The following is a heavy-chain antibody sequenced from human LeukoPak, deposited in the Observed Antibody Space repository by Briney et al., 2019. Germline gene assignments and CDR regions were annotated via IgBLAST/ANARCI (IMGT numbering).Heavy chain of an antibody. CDR2: IYHSGST. V-gene: IGHV4-38-2*02. CDR1: GYSISSGYY. D-gene: IGHD1-1*01. CDR3: ARVVKGGSGAFDI. Sequence: SETLSLTCTVSGYSISSGYYWGWIRQPPGKGLEWIGSIYHSGSTYYNPSLKSRVTISVDTSKNQFSLKLSSVTAADTAVYYCARVVKGGSGAFDIWGQGTMVTVSS. J-gene: IGHJ3*02.